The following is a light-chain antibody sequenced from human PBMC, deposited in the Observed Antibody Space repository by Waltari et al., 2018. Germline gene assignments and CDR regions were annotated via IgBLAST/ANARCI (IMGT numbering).Light chain of an antibody. CDR2: DTS. V-gene: IGKV3-11*01. Sequence: IVLTHSPATLSLSPGERAPLSCRASQSLSNYLAWYQQKPGQAPRLLIYDTSNRATGIPARFSGSGFGTDFTLTISSLEPEDFAVYYCQQRRNWPLTFGGGTKVEIK. CDR3: QQRRNWPLT. CDR1: QSLSNY. J-gene: IGKJ4*01.